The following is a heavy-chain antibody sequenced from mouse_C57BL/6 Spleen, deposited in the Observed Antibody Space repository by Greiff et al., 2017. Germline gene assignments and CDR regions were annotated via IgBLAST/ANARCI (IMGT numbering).Heavy chain of an antibody. CDR2: IRNKANGYTT. CDR3: ARSDGSPSYYAMDG. V-gene: IGHV7-3*01. J-gene: IGHJ4*01. Sequence: EVKLVESGGGLVQPGGSLSLSCAASGFTFTDYYMSWVRQPPGKALEWLGFIRNKANGYTTEYSASVKGRFTISRDNSQSILYLQMNALRAEDSATDYCARSDGSPSYYAMDGWGQGTSVTVSS. CDR1: GFTFTDYY. D-gene: IGHD1-1*01.